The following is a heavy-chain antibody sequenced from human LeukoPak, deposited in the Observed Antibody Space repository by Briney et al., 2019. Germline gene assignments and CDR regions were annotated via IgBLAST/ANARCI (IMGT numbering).Heavy chain of an antibody. Sequence: GGSLRLSCAASGFTFDDYAMHWVRQAPGKGLEWVSGISWSSGSIGYADSVKGRFTISRDNAKNSLYLQMNSLRAEDTALYYCARVGGGYSYGPPDYWGQGTLVTVSS. J-gene: IGHJ4*02. V-gene: IGHV3-9*01. CDR1: GFTFDDYA. D-gene: IGHD5-18*01. CDR2: ISWSSGSI. CDR3: ARVGGGYSYGPPDY.